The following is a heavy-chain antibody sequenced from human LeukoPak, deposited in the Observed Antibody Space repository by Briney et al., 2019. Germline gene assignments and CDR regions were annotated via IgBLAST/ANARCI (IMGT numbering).Heavy chain of an antibody. CDR2: ISGSGGST. Sequence: GGSLRLSCAASGFTFSSYAMSWVRQAPGKGLEWVSAISGSGGSTYYADSVKGRFTISRDNSKNTLHLQMNSLRTEDTAVYYCAKDAKPYYYDSSGYYYAGAFDIWGQGTMVTVSS. CDR1: GFTFSSYA. D-gene: IGHD3-22*01. CDR3: AKDAKPYYYDSSGYYYAGAFDI. V-gene: IGHV3-23*01. J-gene: IGHJ3*02.